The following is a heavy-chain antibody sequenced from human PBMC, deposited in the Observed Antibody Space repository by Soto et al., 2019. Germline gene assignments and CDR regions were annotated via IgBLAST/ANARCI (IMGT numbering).Heavy chain of an antibody. J-gene: IGHJ4*02. D-gene: IGHD2-15*01. CDR3: GKVLVGATGHTDSDS. CDR2: IDYNGVT. CDR1: GTFIYSGSYY. V-gene: IGHV4-39*01. Sequence: PAATLSSTCTVSGTFIYSGSYYLRWIRGPPGRGLEWIGNIDYNGVTYSNPSLKHRVTISRDTSKNQFSLKLTSVTAADTALYYCGKVLVGATGHTDSDSWGPGTLVTV.